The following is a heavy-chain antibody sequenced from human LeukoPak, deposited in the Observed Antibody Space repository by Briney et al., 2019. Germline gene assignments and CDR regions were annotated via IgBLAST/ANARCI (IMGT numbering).Heavy chain of an antibody. CDR1: GFTFSSYG. D-gene: IGHD6-25*01. V-gene: IGHV3-30*02. CDR2: IRYDGSNK. J-gene: IGHJ4*02. CDR3: AKEARAPPAYYFDY. Sequence: GGSLRLSCAASGFTFSSYGMHWVRQAPGKGLEWVAFIRYDGSNKYYADSVKGRFTISRDNSKNTLYLQMNSLRAEDTAVYYCAKEARAPPAYYFDYWGQGTLVTVSS.